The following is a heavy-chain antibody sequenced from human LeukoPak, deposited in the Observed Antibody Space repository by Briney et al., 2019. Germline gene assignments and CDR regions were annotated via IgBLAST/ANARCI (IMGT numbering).Heavy chain of an antibody. CDR2: IWYDGSNK. CDR3: ATSAHIEVGTAPPPDY. CDR1: GFTFNRFG. V-gene: IGHV3-33*01. Sequence: GGSLRLSCATSGFTFNRFGMHWVRHAPGKGLEWVAVIWYDGSNKDYADSVKGRFTISRDNSKNTLYLQMSGLRAEDTAVYYCATSAHIEVGTAPPPDYWGQGTLDTVTS. D-gene: IGHD2-21*02. J-gene: IGHJ4*02.